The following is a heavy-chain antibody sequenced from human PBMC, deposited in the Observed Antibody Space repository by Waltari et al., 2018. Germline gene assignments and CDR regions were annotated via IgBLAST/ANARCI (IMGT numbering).Heavy chain of an antibody. J-gene: IGHJ4*02. D-gene: IGHD3-3*01. CDR2: VDYNGSK. CDR3: VRQRSADFWSGYFDL. V-gene: IGHV4-39*01. Sequence: QAQLQELGPGQVKPSETLSFRCAVSGDSISTSTFYWGWVRQPPGKGLEWVGSVDYNGSKFYNPSLKSRLTLSMDTSNTHFSLSLTSVTAADTAVYYCVRQRSADFWSGYFDLWGQGTLVTVSS. CDR1: GDSISTSTFY.